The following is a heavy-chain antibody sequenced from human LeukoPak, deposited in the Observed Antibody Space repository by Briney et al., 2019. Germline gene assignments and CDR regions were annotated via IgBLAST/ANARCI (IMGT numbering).Heavy chain of an antibody. D-gene: IGHD5-24*01. CDR1: GGSISSSSHY. V-gene: IGHV4-39*01. Sequence: SETLSLTCTVSGGSISSSSHYWGWIRQPPGKGLEWIGSIYYRGSTYYNPPLESRVTISIDTSKNQFSLKLSSVIAADTAVYSCARWLQNSGVFDIWGQGTMVTVSS. CDR3: ARWLQNSGVFDI. J-gene: IGHJ3*02. CDR2: IYYRGST.